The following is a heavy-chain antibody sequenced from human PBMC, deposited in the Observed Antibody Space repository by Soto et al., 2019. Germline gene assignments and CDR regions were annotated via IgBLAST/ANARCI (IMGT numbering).Heavy chain of an antibody. CDR2: INSDGSST. D-gene: IGHD2-15*01. V-gene: IGHV3-74*01. CDR1: GFTFSSYW. J-gene: IGHJ4*02. CDR3: ARALGYCSGGSCSHFDY. Sequence: EVQLVESGGGLVQPGGSLSLSCAASGFTFSSYWMHWVRQAPGKGLVWVSRINSDGSSTSYADSVKGRFTISRDNAKNTLYLQMNSLRAEDTAVYYCARALGYCSGGSCSHFDYWGQGTLVTVSS.